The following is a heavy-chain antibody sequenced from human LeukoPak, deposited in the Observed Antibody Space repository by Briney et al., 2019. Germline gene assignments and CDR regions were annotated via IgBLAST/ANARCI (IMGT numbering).Heavy chain of an antibody. V-gene: IGHV1-2*06. CDR3: ARDSGRIAAAGRIYNWFDP. CDR1: GYTFTGYY. D-gene: IGHD6-13*01. CDR2: INPNSGGT. Sequence: ASVKVSCKASGYTFTGYYMHWVRQAPGQGLEWMGRINPNSGGTNYTQKFQGRVTMTRDTSISTAYMELSRLRSDDTAVYYCARDSGRIAAAGRIYNWFDPWGQGNLVPVSS. J-gene: IGHJ5*02.